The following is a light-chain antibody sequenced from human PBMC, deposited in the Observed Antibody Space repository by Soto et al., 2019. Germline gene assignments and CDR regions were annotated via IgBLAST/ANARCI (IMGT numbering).Light chain of an antibody. CDR2: KAS. Sequence: DIQMTQSPSTLSASVGDRVTITCRASQTISTWLAWYQQKPGKAPKLLIYKASSLESGVPSRFSGSGSGTEFTLTISSLQPDDFATYYCQHSNGVFTFGPGTKVDIK. CDR3: QHSNGVFT. J-gene: IGKJ3*01. CDR1: QTISTW. V-gene: IGKV1-5*03.